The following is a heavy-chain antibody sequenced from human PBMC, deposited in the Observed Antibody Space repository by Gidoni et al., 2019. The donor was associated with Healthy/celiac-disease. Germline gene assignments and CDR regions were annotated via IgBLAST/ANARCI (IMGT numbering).Heavy chain of an antibody. V-gene: IGHV4-31*03. CDR3: AAWQWELDYYYGMDV. CDR1: GRSISSGGYF. Sequence: QVQLQESGPGLVKPSQTLSLTCTVSGRSISSGGYFWSWIRQHPGKGLEWIGYIYYSGSTYYNPSLKSRVTISVDTSKNQFSLKLSSVTAADTAVYYCAAWQWELDYYYGMDVWGQGTTVTVSS. CDR2: IYYSGST. J-gene: IGHJ6*02. D-gene: IGHD1-26*01.